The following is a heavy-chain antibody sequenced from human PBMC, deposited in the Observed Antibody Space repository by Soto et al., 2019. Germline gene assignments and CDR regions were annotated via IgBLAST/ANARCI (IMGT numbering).Heavy chain of an antibody. CDR3: GTLVSGMDV. D-gene: IGHD3-9*01. CDR1: GFTFSSYA. V-gene: IGHV3-30-3*01. J-gene: IGHJ6*02. Sequence: QVQLVESGGGVVQPGRSLRLSCAASGFTFSSYAMHWVRQAPGKGLEWVAVISYDGSNKYYADSVKGRFTISRDNSKNTLYLQMNSLRAADTAVYYCGTLVSGMDVWGQGTTVTVSS. CDR2: ISYDGSNK.